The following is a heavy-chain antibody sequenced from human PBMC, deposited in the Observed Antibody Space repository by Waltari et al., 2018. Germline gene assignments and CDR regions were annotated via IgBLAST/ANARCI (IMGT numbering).Heavy chain of an antibody. V-gene: IGHV4-39*01. CDR3: ARPRVRRYFDL. Sequence: QLQLQESGPGLVKPSETLSLTCTVSGGSISSSSYYWGWIRQPPGKGLEWIGSIYYSVSTSYTPSLKSRVTISVDTSKNQFSLKLSSVTAADTAVYYCARPRVRRYFDLWGRGTLVTVSS. CDR2: IYYSVST. J-gene: IGHJ2*01. CDR1: GGSISSSSYY. D-gene: IGHD6-13*01.